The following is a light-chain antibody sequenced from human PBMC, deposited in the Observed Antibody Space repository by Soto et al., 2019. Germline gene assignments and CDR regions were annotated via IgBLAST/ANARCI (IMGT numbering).Light chain of an antibody. CDR1: SSDVGGYDY. Sequence: QSVLTQPASVSGSPGQSITISCTGTSSDVGGYDYVSWYQLHPGKAPKLMVFEVSNRPSGVSNRFSGSKSGNTASLTISGLQAEDEADYYCSSYTSSSTVVFGGGTQLTVL. CDR2: EVS. CDR3: SSYTSSSTVV. V-gene: IGLV2-14*01. J-gene: IGLJ2*01.